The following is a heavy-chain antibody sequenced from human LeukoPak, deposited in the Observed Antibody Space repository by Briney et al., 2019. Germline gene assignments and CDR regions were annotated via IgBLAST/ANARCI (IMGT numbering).Heavy chain of an antibody. CDR3: VNYGMDV. CDR2: ISSDGGST. Sequence: GGSLRLSCAASGFTFSMYAMHWVSQAPGKWLEYVSAISSDGGSTYYANSVKGRFTISRDNSKNTLYLQMGSLRAEDMAVYYCVNYGMDVWGQGTTVTVSS. J-gene: IGHJ6*02. V-gene: IGHV3-64*01. CDR1: GFTFSMYA.